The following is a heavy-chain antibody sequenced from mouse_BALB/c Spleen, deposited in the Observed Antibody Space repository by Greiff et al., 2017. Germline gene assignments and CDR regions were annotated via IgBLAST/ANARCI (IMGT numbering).Heavy chain of an antibody. CDR3: ARVGCPYCYDC. CDR1: GFTFSSYG. Sequence: EVQLVEPGGVLVQPGGSLKLSCAASGFTFSSYGMPWVRQTPDQRLELVATINSNGGSTYYPDSVKGRFTISRDNAKNTLYLQLSSLKSEDTAMYNCARVGCPYCYDCWGQGSTLTGSS. J-gene: IGHJ2*01. CDR2: INSNGGST. V-gene: IGHV5-6-3*01.